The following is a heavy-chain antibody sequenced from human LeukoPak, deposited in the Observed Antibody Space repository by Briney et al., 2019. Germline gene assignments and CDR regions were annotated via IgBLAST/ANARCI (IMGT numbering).Heavy chain of an antibody. Sequence: GGSLRLSCSASGFSFSSFGMHWVRQARGKGLEWVAFIRHDGSNKFYGDSVRGRFTISRDNSENTLYLQMNSLRTDDTAFYYCAKHTASDSWGHGTLVTVSS. V-gene: IGHV3-30*02. CDR3: AKHTASDS. D-gene: IGHD2-2*02. J-gene: IGHJ5*01. CDR1: GFSFSSFG. CDR2: IRHDGSNK.